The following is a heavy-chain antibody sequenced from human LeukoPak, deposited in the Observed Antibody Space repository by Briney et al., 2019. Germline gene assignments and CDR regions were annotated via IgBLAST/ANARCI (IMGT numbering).Heavy chain of an antibody. CDR3: ARENI. V-gene: IGHV4-39*07. J-gene: IGHJ4*02. Sequence: SETLSLTCTVSGGSTSSSSYYWGWIRQPPGRGLEWIGSIYYSGSTYYNPSLKSRITILIDTSENQLSLKLSSMTAADTAVYYCARENIWGQGTLVTVSS. D-gene: IGHD2/OR15-2a*01. CDR2: IYYSGST. CDR1: GGSTSSSSYY.